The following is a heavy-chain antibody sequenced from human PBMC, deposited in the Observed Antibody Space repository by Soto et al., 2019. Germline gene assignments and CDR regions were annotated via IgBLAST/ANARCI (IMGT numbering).Heavy chain of an antibody. V-gene: IGHV4-31*03. CDR3: ARTDSSGYYSFYFQH. J-gene: IGHJ1*01. CDR1: GGSISSGGYY. CDR2: IYYSGST. D-gene: IGHD3-22*01. Sequence: QVQLQESGPGLVKPSQTLSLTCTVSGGSISSGGYYWSWIRQHPGKGREWIGYIYYSGSTYYNPSLKSRVTISVDTSKNQFSLKLSSVTAADTAVYYCARTDSSGYYSFYFQHWGQGTLVTVSS.